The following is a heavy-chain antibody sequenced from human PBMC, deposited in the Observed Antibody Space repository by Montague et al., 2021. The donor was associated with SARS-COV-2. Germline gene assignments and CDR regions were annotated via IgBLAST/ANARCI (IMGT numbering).Heavy chain of an antibody. V-gene: IGHV4-34*01. D-gene: IGHD2-2*01. CDR2: INHSGTA. CDR3: AKEREVVRAARTLVAFDL. Sequence: SETLSLTCVVYGGSFSVYYWSWLRQSPRRGLEWIAEINHSGTANYNPSLKSRVSISVDTSKNQFTLKLTSVTAADTAMYYCAKEREVVRAARTLVAFDLWGQGTMVTVSS. J-gene: IGHJ3*01. CDR1: GGSFSVYY.